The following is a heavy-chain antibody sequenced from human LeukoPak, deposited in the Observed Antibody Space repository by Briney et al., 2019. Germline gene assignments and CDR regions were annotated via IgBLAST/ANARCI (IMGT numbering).Heavy chain of an antibody. CDR3: ASEGSGSYYNYFDY. CDR2: VYYRGTT. Sequence: SETLSLTCTVSGGSISSYYWSWIRQPPGKGLEWIGYVYYRGTTNYGPSLKSRVTMSVDTSKNQFSLKLSSVTAADTAVYYCASEGSGSYYNYFDYWGQGTLVTVSS. CDR1: GGSISSYY. V-gene: IGHV4-59*01. D-gene: IGHD3-22*01. J-gene: IGHJ4*02.